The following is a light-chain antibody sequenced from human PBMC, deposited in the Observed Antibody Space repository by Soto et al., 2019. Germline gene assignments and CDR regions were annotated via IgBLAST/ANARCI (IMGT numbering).Light chain of an antibody. CDR1: SSNIGSNT. Sequence: QSVLTQPPSASGTPGQRVTISCSGSSSNIGSNTVNWYQQLPGTAPKLLIYSNNQRPSGVPDRFSGSKSGPSASPAISGPQSEDEADYYCSGWDDSLNGWVFGGGTKLTVL. CDR2: SNN. V-gene: IGLV1-44*01. J-gene: IGLJ3*02. CDR3: SGWDDSLNGWV.